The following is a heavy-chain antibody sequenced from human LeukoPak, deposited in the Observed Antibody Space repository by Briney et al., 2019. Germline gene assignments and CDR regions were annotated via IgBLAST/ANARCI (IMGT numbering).Heavy chain of an antibody. J-gene: IGHJ4*02. CDR3: ARAWEVIYSGFDY. CDR1: GFTFSSYA. V-gene: IGHV3-30-3*01. D-gene: IGHD1-26*01. Sequence: GRSLRLSCAASGFTFSSYAMHWVRQAPGKGLGWVAVISYDGSNKYYADSVKGRFTISRDNSKNTLYLQMNSLRAEDTAVYYCARAWEVIYSGFDYWGQGTLVTVSS. CDR2: ISYDGSNK.